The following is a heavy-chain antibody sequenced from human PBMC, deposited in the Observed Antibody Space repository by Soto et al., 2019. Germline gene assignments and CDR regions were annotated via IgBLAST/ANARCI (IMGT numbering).Heavy chain of an antibody. D-gene: IGHD3-22*01. Sequence: PGESLKISCKGSGYTFTKYWIAWVRQMPGKGLEWMGIIYPGDSDTRYSPSFQGQVTISADKSINTAYLQWNSLKASDTAMYYCARRGDSSGYMDYWGQGVLVTVS. V-gene: IGHV5-51*01. CDR2: IYPGDSDT. CDR1: GYTFTKYW. J-gene: IGHJ4*02. CDR3: ARRGDSSGYMDY.